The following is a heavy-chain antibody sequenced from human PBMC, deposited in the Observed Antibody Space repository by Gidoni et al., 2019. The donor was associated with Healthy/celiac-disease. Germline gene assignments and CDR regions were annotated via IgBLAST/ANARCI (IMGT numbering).Heavy chain of an antibody. V-gene: IGHV3-23*01. CDR1: GFTFSSYA. Sequence: EVQLLESGGGLVQPGGSLRLSCAASGFTFSSYAMSWVRQAPGKGLEWVSAISGSGGSTYYADSVKGRFTISRDNSKNTLYLQMNSLRAEDTAVYYCAKDRMVYESPANVWGKRDHGHRLL. CDR3: AKDRMVYESPANV. CDR2: ISGSGGST. D-gene: IGHD2-8*01. J-gene: IGHJ6*04.